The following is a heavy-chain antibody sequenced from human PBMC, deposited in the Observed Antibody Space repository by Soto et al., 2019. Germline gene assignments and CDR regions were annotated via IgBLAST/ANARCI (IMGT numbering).Heavy chain of an antibody. CDR2: IKKDGSDK. Sequence: PGGSLRLSCAASGFTFSNYWMSWVRQAPGKGLEWVANIKKDGSDKNYVDSVEGRFSIFRDNAKNSLYLQMYGLRAEDTAVYYCARDLGTDLVGLDYGMDVWGQGNTVTVSS. D-gene: IGHD5-18*01. CDR3: ARDLGTDLVGLDYGMDV. J-gene: IGHJ6*02. CDR1: GFTFSNYW. V-gene: IGHV3-7*01.